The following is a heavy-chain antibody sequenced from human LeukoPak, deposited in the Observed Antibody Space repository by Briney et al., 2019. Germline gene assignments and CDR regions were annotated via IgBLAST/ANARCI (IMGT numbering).Heavy chain of an antibody. Sequence: PGGSLRLSCAASGFTFSNYWMSWVRQTPGKGLEWVANMKQDGSEIYYVDSVKGRFTISRDNAKNTLYLQMNSLRAEDTAVYYCARDSLGLDYWGQGTLVTVSS. CDR2: MKQDGSEI. J-gene: IGHJ4*02. CDR1: GFTFSNYW. CDR3: ARDSLGLDY. V-gene: IGHV3-7*01. D-gene: IGHD3-16*01.